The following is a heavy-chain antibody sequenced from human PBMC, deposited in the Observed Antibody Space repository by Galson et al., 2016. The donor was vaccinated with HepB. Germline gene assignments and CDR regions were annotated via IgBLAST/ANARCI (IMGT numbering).Heavy chain of an antibody. CDR2: IHYSGRT. Sequence: TLSLTCTVSGGSITMGGYYWTWVRQHPGKGLEWIGYIHYSGRTYYHPSLNSRVAISVDTSKNQFSLKLNSVTAADTAVYHCAREGWAASSGSYYFDSWGQGTLVTVSS. CDR1: GGSITMGGYY. CDR3: AREGWAASSGSYYFDS. J-gene: IGHJ4*02. V-gene: IGHV4-31*03. D-gene: IGHD5-12*01.